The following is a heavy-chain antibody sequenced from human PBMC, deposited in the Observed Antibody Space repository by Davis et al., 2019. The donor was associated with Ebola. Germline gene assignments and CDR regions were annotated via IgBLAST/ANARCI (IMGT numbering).Heavy chain of an antibody. D-gene: IGHD3-10*01. CDR2: ISVSSGGT. CDR1: GFTFSSYA. CDR3: ARAPPSGRGVTAYFDY. Sequence: PGGSLRLSCAASGFTFSSYAMTWVRQAPGKGLEWVSGISVSSGGTYYADSVKGRFTISRDNSKNTLYLQMNSLRAEDTAVYYCARAPPSGRGVTAYFDYWGQGTLVTVSS. J-gene: IGHJ4*02. V-gene: IGHV3-23*01.